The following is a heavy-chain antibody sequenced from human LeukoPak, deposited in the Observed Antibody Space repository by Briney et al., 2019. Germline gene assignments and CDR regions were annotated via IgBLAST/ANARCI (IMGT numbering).Heavy chain of an antibody. V-gene: IGHV4-34*01. D-gene: IGHD4-17*01. CDR1: GGSLSGYY. CDR2: IHHDGRT. J-gene: IGHJ3*01. Sequence: SETLSLTCAVSGGSLSGYYWSWIRQFPGKGLEWMGDIHHDGRTKYKSSFKSRITIFLVSSKNEVSLRLSPVTPADTALYFCARDVVPRDYGDTLNAYDLWGQGTMVTVS. CDR3: ARDVVPRDYGDTLNAYDL.